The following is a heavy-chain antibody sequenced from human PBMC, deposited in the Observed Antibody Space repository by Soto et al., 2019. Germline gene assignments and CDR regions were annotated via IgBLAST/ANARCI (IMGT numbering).Heavy chain of an antibody. V-gene: IGHV3-21*01. CDR1: GFTFSSYS. CDR3: ARDKETYSSSWYGGRLVFDY. CDR2: ISSSSSYI. D-gene: IGHD6-13*01. J-gene: IGHJ4*02. Sequence: GGSLRLSCAASGFTFSSYSMNWVRQAPGKGLEWVSSISSSSSYIYYADSVKGRFTISRDNAKNSLYLQMNSLRAEDTAVYYCARDKETYSSSWYGGRLVFDYWGQGTLVTVSS.